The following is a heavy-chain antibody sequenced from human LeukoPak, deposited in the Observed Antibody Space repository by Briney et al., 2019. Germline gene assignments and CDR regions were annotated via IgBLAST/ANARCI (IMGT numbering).Heavy chain of an antibody. V-gene: IGHV3-21*01. D-gene: IGHD5-24*01. CDR3: ARDHRDGYEFDY. CDR2: ISSSSTYI. Sequence: KTWGSLRLSCAASGFTFSSYSMNWVRQAPGKGLEWVSSISSSSTYIYYADSVKGRFTISRDNAKNSLYLQMNSLRAEDTAVYYCARDHRDGYEFDYWGQGTLVTVAA. J-gene: IGHJ4*02. CDR1: GFTFSSYS.